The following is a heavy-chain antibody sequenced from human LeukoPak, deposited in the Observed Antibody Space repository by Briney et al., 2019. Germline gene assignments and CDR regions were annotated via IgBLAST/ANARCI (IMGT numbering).Heavy chain of an antibody. Sequence: GGSLRLTCAGSGFSFSLYAISWVCQAPGKGLEWVSGISGSGGKTYYADFVKGRFTVARDNSKNTLSLQMNSLRVDDTAVYYCAPLGGEVPPVRYYFYMDVWGKGTTVTVSS. J-gene: IGHJ6*03. D-gene: IGHD3-9*01. CDR1: GFSFSLYA. V-gene: IGHV3-23*01. CDR3: APLGGEVPPVRYYFYMDV. CDR2: ISGSGGKT.